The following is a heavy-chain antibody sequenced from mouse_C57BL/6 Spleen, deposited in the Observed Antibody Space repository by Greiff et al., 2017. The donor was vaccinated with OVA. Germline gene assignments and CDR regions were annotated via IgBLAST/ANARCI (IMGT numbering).Heavy chain of an antibody. CDR3: ARFITTVVDSYYAMDY. D-gene: IGHD1-1*01. V-gene: IGHV1-69*01. J-gene: IGHJ4*01. CDR2: IDPSDSYT. Sequence: VQLQQPGAELVMPGASVKLSCKASGYTFTSYWMHWVKQRPGQGLEWIGEIDPSDSYTNYNQKFKGKSTLTVDKSSSTAYMQLSSLTSEDSAVYYCARFITTVVDSYYAMDYWGQGTSVTVSS. CDR1: GYTFTSYW.